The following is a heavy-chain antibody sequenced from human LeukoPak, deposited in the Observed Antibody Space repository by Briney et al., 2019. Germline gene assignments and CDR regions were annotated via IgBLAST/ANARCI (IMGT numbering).Heavy chain of an antibody. CDR1: GFKFSNYD. CDR3: AKNITMMVF. V-gene: IGHV3-23*01. J-gene: IGHJ4*02. D-gene: IGHD3-22*01. CDR2: IRGHDEAT. Sequence: QSGGSLRLSCATSGFKFSNYDMNWVRQAPGKGLEWVSAIRGHDEATYYADSVKGRFTISRDNSLDTMYLQMNSLTTGDTAVYYCAKNITMMVFWGQGTLVTVSS.